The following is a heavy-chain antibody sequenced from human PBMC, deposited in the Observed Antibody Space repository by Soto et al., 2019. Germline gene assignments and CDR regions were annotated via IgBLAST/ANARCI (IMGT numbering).Heavy chain of an antibody. Sequence: SDTLSLTCAVYGGSFSCYYWSWIRPPPGKGLEWIGEINHSGSTNYNPSLKSRVTXAVDTSKNQFSLKLSSVTAADTAVYYCARCVKYYYDSSGYRYFDYWGQGTLVTVSS. CDR3: ARCVKYYYDSSGYRYFDY. CDR1: GGSFSCYY. D-gene: IGHD3-22*01. V-gene: IGHV4-34*01. J-gene: IGHJ4*02. CDR2: INHSGST.